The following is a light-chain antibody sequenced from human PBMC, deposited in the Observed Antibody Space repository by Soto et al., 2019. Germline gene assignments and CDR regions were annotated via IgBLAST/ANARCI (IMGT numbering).Light chain of an antibody. Sequence: QSVRTQPASVSGSPGQSITISCTGTSSDVGGYKFVSWYQQHPGEAPKLMIYEVSSRPSGISNRFSGSKSGNTASLTISGLQAEDEADYYCSSYTTSSTLEVFGTGTKVTVL. V-gene: IGLV2-14*01. CDR2: EVS. CDR3: SSYTTSSTLEV. CDR1: SSDVGGYKF. J-gene: IGLJ1*01.